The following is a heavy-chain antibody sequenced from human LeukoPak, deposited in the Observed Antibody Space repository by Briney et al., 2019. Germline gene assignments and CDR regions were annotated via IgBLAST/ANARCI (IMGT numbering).Heavy chain of an antibody. J-gene: IGHJ4*02. Sequence: GGSLRLSCAASGFTFSSYEMNWVRQAPGKGLEWVSYISSSGSTIYYADSVKGRFPISRDNAKNSLYLQMNSLRAEDTAVYYCARGALEMATITSPYYFDYWGQGTLVTVSS. D-gene: IGHD5-24*01. V-gene: IGHV3-48*03. CDR2: ISSSGSTI. CDR3: ARGALEMATITSPYYFDY. CDR1: GFTFSSYE.